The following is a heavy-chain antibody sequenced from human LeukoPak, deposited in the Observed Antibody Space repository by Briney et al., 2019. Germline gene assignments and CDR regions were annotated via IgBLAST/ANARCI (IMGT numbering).Heavy chain of an antibody. CDR2: INHSGST. Sequence: PSETLSLTCAVYGGSFSGYYWSWIRQPPGKGLEWIGEINHSGSTNYNPSLKSRVTISVDTSKNQFSLKLSSVTAADTAVYYCAKVRVRYSNTPYHFDYWGQGTLVTVSS. CDR3: AKVRVRYSNTPYHFDY. CDR1: GGSFSGYY. J-gene: IGHJ4*02. V-gene: IGHV4-34*01. D-gene: IGHD4-11*01.